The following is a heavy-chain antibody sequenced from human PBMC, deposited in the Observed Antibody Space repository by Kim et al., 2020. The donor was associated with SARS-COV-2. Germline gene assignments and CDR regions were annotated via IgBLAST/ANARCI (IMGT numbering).Heavy chain of an antibody. CDR2: IRSKANSYAT. CDR3: TRRPETAMVSDGMDV. CDR1: GFTFSGSA. D-gene: IGHD5-18*01. Sequence: GGSLRLSCAASGFTFSGSAMHWVRQASGKGLEWVGRIRSKANSYATAYAASVKGRFTISRDDSKNTAYLQMNSLKTEDTAVYYCTRRPETAMVSDGMDVWGQGTTVTVSS. V-gene: IGHV3-73*01. J-gene: IGHJ6*02.